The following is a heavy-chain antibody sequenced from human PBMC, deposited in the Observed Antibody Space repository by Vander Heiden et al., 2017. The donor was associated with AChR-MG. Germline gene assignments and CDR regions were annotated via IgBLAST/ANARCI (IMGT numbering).Heavy chain of an antibody. Sequence: EVQLVESGGGLVQPGRSLRLSCTASGFTFGDYAMSWVRQAPGKGLEWVGFIRSKAYGGTTEYAASVKGRFTISRDDSKSIAYLQMNSLKTEDTAVYYCTRSYSSSSNYYMDVWGKGTTVTVSS. CDR1: GFTFGDYA. CDR3: TRSYSSSSNYYMDV. V-gene: IGHV3-49*04. D-gene: IGHD6-6*01. J-gene: IGHJ6*03. CDR2: IRSKAYGGTT.